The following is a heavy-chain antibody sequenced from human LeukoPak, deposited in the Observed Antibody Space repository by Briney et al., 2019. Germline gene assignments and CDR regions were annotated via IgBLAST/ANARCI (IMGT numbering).Heavy chain of an antibody. J-gene: IGHJ6*03. D-gene: IGHD3-22*01. Sequence: SETLSLTCTVSGGSISSGSYYWGWVRQPPGKGLEWTGHFHYSGRTYYNPSLKSRVTISVDTSKNQFSLKLSSVTAADTAVYYCASIHNYYDSSGYYSIYMDVWGKGTTVTVSS. CDR2: FHYSGRT. CDR3: ASIHNYYDSSGYYSIYMDV. CDR1: GGSISSGSYY. V-gene: IGHV4-39*01.